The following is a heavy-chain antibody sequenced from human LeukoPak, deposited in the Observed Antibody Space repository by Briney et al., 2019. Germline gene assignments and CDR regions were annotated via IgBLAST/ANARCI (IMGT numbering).Heavy chain of an antibody. V-gene: IGHV4-59*05. D-gene: IGHD5-12*01. J-gene: IGHJ4*02. CDR1: GYTFNSYSMN. CDR3: ASLAGYSAYDPGVDY. CDR2: IYYSGST. Sequence: PGGSLRLSCAASGYTFNSYSMNWVRQAPGKGLEWIGSIYYSGSTYYNPSLKSRLTISVDTSKNQFSLKLSSVTAADTAVYYCASLAGYSAYDPGVDYWGQGTLVTVSS.